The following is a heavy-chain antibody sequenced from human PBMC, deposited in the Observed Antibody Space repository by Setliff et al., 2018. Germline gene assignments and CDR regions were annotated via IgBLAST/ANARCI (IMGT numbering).Heavy chain of an antibody. CDR3: ARAGPTVTFFRVLVISWWDP. V-gene: IGHV4-61*09. Sequence: PSETLSLTCTVSGDSISSGSYYWTWIRQPAGKALEWIGHFHTGGSTNYNRSLRSRVSISVDTSKNQFSLKLSSVTAADTATYYCARAGPTVTFFRVLVISWWDPWGQGSLVTVSS. J-gene: IGHJ5*02. CDR2: FHTGGST. CDR1: GDSISSGSYY. D-gene: IGHD3-3*01.